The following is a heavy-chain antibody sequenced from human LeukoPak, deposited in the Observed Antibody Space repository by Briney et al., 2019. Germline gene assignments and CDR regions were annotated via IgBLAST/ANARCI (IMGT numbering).Heavy chain of an antibody. CDR2: INHSGST. V-gene: IGHV4-34*01. Sequence: SETLSLTCAVSGGSFSGYYWSWIRQPPGKGLEWIGEINHSGSTNYNPSLKSRVTISVDTSKNQFSLKLSSVTAADTAVYYCARVYDSSGYSDYWGQGTLVTVSS. D-gene: IGHD3-22*01. CDR3: ARVYDSSGYSDY. J-gene: IGHJ4*02. CDR1: GGSFSGYY.